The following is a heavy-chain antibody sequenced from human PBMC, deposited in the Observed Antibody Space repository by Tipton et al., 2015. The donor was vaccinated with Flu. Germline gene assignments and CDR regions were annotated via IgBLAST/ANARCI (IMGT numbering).Heavy chain of an antibody. Sequence: GLVKPSQILSLTCVISGDSVSSNSATWNWIRQSPSRGLEWLGRTYYRSKWYNVYAVSVKSRISINPDTSKNHFSLQLNSVTPEDTAVYYCARSGSYQEYLQHWGQGTLVTVSS. D-gene: IGHD1-26*01. V-gene: IGHV6-1*01. CDR3: ARSGSYQEYLQH. CDR1: GDSVSSNSAT. CDR2: TYYRSKWYN. J-gene: IGHJ1*01.